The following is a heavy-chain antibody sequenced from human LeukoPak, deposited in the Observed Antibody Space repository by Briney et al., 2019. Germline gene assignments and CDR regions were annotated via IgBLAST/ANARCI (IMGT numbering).Heavy chain of an antibody. Sequence: PSETLSLTCAVYGGSFSGYYWSWIRQPPGKGLEWIGEINHSGSTNYNPSLKSRVTISVDTSKNQFSLKLSSVTAADTAVYYCARGKYLGKLRYFDWLRGPAFDYWGQGTLVTVSS. CDR3: ARGKYLGKLRYFDWLRGPAFDY. D-gene: IGHD3-9*01. CDR1: GGSFSGYY. CDR2: INHSGST. V-gene: IGHV4-34*01. J-gene: IGHJ4*02.